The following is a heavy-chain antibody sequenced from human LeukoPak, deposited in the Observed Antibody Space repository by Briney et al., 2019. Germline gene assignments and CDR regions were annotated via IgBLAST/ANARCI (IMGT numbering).Heavy chain of an antibody. CDR2: ISYDGSNK. CDR3: ARERTSWPYYYGMDV. J-gene: IGHJ6*02. V-gene: IGHV3-30-3*01. D-gene: IGHD2-2*01. CDR1: GFTFSSYA. Sequence: PGGSLRLSCAASGFTFSSYAMHWVRQAPGKGLEWVAVISYDGSNKYYADSVKGRFTISRDNSKNTLYLQMNSLRAEDTAVYYCARERTSWPYYYGMDVWGQGTTVTVSS.